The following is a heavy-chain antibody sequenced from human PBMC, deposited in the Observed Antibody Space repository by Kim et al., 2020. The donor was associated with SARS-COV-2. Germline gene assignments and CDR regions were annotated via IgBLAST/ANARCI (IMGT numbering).Heavy chain of an antibody. V-gene: IGHV4-59*08. CDR3: ARSMISGRYYNFDF. J-gene: IGHJ4*02. CDR2: IHYSGST. D-gene: IGHD3-22*01. Sequence: SETLSLTCAVSGGSISGYYWSWVRQPPGKGLEWIGNIHYSGSTHYNPSLKSRLTMSVDTAKNQFSLNLRTVTAADTAVYYCARSMISGRYYNFDFWGQGTLVTVSS. CDR1: GGSISGYY.